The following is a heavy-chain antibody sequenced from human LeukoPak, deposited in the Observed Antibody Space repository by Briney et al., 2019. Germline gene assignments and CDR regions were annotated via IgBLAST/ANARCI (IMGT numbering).Heavy chain of an antibody. V-gene: IGHV4-59*01. D-gene: IGHD4-11*01. CDR3: ARGNSKLNYYYYYMDV. CDR1: GGSISSYY. CDR2: IYYSGST. J-gene: IGHJ6*03. Sequence: SETLSLTCTVSGGSISSYYWSWIRQPLGKGLEWIGYIYYSGSTNYNPSLKSRVTISVDTSKNQFSLKLSSVTAADTAVYYCARGNSKLNYYYYYMDVWGKGTTVTVSS.